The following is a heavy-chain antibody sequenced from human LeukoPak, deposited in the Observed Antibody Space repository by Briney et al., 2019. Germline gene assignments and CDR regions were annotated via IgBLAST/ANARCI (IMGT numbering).Heavy chain of an antibody. CDR1: GYTLTSYG. J-gene: IGHJ3*02. CDR2: ISAYNGNT. D-gene: IGHD3-3*01. V-gene: IGHV1-18*01. Sequence: ASVKVSCKASGYTLTSYGISWVRQAPGQGLEWMGWISAYNGNTNSAQKLQGRVSMTTDTSTSTAYMELRSLRSDDTAVYYCARDRSPDFWSGDYRDAFDIWGQGTMVTVSS. CDR3: ARDRSPDFWSGDYRDAFDI.